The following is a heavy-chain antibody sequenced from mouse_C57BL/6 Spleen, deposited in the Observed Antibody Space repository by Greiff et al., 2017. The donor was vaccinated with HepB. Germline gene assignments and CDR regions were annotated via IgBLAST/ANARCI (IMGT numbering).Heavy chain of an antibody. D-gene: IGHD1-1*02. CDR1: GFTFSSYA. Sequence: EVKLVESGGGLVKPGGSLKLSCAASGFTFSSYAMSWVRQTPEKRLEWVATISDGGSYTYYPDNVKGRFTISRDNAKNNLYLQMSHLKSEDTAMYYCASDRASSYGLDDWGQGTTLTVSS. J-gene: IGHJ2*01. CDR2: ISDGGSYT. V-gene: IGHV5-4*03. CDR3: ASDRASSYGLDD.